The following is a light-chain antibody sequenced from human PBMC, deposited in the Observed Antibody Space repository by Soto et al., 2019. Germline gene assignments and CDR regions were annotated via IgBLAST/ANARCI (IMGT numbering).Light chain of an antibody. CDR2: DAS. V-gene: IGKV1-5*01. J-gene: IGKJ1*01. Sequence: DIQMTQSPSTLSASVGDRVTITCRASQSISSWLAWYQQKPGRAPKVLIFDASSLESGVPSRFSGSGSATEFTLTISSLHPDDFATYYCQQYTTYPWTFGQGTKVDI. CDR3: QQYTTYPWT. CDR1: QSISSW.